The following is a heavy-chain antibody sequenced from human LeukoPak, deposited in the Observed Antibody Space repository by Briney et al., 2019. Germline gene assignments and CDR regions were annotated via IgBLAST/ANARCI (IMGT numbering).Heavy chain of an antibody. J-gene: IGHJ4*02. Sequence: GGSLRLSCAASGFTFSSYCMSWVRQAPGKGLEWAANIKQDGSAKYSVDSVKGRFIISRDNAKNSLYLQMNSLRAEDTAVYYCAREGILAGVDYWGQGTLVTVSS. D-gene: IGHD6-13*01. CDR3: AREGILAGVDY. CDR2: IKQDGSAK. CDR1: GFTFSSYC. V-gene: IGHV3-7*04.